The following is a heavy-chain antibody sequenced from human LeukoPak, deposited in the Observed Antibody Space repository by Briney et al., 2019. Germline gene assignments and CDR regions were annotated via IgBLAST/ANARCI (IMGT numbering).Heavy chain of an antibody. J-gene: IGHJ6*03. CDR3: ARTIRGSGYYLGPKYYYYYMDV. CDR1: GGSISSSSYY. CDR2: INHSGST. Sequence: SETLSLTCTVSGGSISSSSYYWGWIRQPPGKGLEWIGEINHSGSTNYNPSLKSRVTISVDTSKNQFSLKLSSVTAADTAVYYCARTIRGSGYYLGPKYYYYYMDVWGKGTTVTVSS. D-gene: IGHD3-22*01. V-gene: IGHV4-39*07.